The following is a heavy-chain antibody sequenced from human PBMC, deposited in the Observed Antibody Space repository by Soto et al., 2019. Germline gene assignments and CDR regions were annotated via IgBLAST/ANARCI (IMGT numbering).Heavy chain of an antibody. D-gene: IGHD4-17*01. CDR3: AQDVPNDYGDYRYPI. Sequence: GGSLRLSCAASGFTVSSNYMSWVRQAPGKGLEWVSVIYSGGSTYYADSVKGRFTISRDNSKNTLYLQMNSLRAEDTAVYYCAQDVPNDYGDYRYPIWGQGTMVTVSS. V-gene: IGHV3-66*01. J-gene: IGHJ3*02. CDR1: GFTVSSNY. CDR2: IYSGGST.